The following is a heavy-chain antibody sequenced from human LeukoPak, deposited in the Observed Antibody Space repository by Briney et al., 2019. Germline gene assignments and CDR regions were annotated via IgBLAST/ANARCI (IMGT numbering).Heavy chain of an antibody. V-gene: IGHV1-2*02. CDR1: GYTLTSYY. J-gene: IGHJ6*03. Sequence: ASVKVSCKASGYTLTSYYMHWVRQAPGQGLEWMGWINPYSGGTNYAQKFQGRVTMTRDTSISTAYMELSRLRSDDTAVYYCARGMEPYYYMDVWGKGTTVTVSS. CDR2: INPYSGGT. D-gene: IGHD1-26*01. CDR3: ARGMEPYYYMDV.